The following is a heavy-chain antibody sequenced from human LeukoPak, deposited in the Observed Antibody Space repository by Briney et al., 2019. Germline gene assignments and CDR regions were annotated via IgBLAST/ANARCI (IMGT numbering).Heavy chain of an antibody. CDR3: ARQAYSYGNAPYYFDY. V-gene: IGHV4-39*01. CDR1: TGSISSTIYY. CDR2: IYYSGST. Sequence: PSETLSLTCSVSTGSISSTIYYWGWIRQPPGKGLEWIVNIYYSGSTYYNPSLKSRLTIFVDTSKNQFSLKLNSATAADTAVYYCARQAYSYGNAPYYFDYWGQGILVTVSS. J-gene: IGHJ4*02. D-gene: IGHD5-18*01.